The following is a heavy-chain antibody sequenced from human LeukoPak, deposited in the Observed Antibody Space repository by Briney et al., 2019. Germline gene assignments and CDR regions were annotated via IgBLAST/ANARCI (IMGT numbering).Heavy chain of an antibody. CDR3: ARDRIVGVTGRYFDY. J-gene: IGHJ4*02. V-gene: IGHV3-23*01. CDR2: ISGSDGST. CDR1: GFTFDTIA. D-gene: IGHD1-26*01. Sequence: GGSLRLSCTASGFTFDTIAMSWVRQAPGKGLEWVSIISGSDGSTYDADSVKGRFTISRDNSKNTLYLQMNGLRAEDTAVYYCARDRIVGVTGRYFDYWGQGNLVTVSS.